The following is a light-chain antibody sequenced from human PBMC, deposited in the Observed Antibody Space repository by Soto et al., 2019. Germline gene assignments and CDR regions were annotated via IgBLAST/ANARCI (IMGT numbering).Light chain of an antibody. V-gene: IGKV1-5*01. CDR3: HSRA. Sequence: IQLTQTPSTLSASVWDEVTITCRASQTISRWLAWYQQKPGRAPKLLIYDASTLESGVPSRFSGSGSETEFTLTISRLQPDDFATYFCHSRAFGQGTRLEI. J-gene: IGKJ5*01. CDR2: DAS. CDR1: QTISRW.